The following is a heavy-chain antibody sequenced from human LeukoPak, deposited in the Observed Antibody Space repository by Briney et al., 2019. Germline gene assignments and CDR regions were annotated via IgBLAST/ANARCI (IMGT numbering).Heavy chain of an antibody. CDR1: GFSLSNYW. CDR3: ARGRYSQDV. D-gene: IGHD1-14*01. J-gene: IGHJ6*02. V-gene: IGHV3-7*03. CDR2: IKQDGSEK. Sequence: GGSLRLSCAASGFSLSNYWMNWVRQAPGKGLEWVANIKQDGSEKNYVDSVKGRFSISRDNAKNSLYLQMNSLRAEDTALYHCARGRYSQDVWGQGTTVTVSS.